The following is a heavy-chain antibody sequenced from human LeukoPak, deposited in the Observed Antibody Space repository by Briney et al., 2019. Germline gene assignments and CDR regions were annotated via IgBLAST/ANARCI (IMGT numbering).Heavy chain of an antibody. CDR3: ASTSPAVYDYVWGSYRHRYFGY. CDR1: GGSISSSNW. CDR2: IYHSGST. J-gene: IGHJ4*02. D-gene: IGHD3-16*02. V-gene: IGHV4-4*02. Sequence: SETLSLTCAVSGGSISSSNWWSWVRQPPGKGLEWIGEIYHSGSTNYNPSLKSRVTISVDKSKNQFSLKLSFVTAADTAVYYCASTSPAVYDYVWGSYRHRYFGYWGQGTLVTVSS.